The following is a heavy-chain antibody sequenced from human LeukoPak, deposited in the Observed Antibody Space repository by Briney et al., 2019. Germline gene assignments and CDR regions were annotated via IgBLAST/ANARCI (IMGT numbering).Heavy chain of an antibody. CDR3: ATCLWCGEGAYMDV. J-gene: IGHJ6*03. CDR1: GYSFLTYW. CDR2: IYPSDSDT. V-gene: IGHV5-51*01. D-gene: IGHD3-10*01. Sequence: GEPLKISCKGSGYSFLTYWIGWVRQVPGKGLEWMGIIYPSDSDTRYSPSFQGQVTISADKSISTAYLQWSNLKASDTAIYYCATCLWCGEGAYMDVWGKGTTVTVSS.